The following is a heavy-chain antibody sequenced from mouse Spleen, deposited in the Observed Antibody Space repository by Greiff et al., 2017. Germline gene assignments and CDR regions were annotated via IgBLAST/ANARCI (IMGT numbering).Heavy chain of an antibody. CDR2: IYPGDGDT. V-gene: IGHV1-80*01. CDR3: ARKGPLLLRYFDV. Sequence: VQLQQSGAELVKPGASVKISCKASGYAFSSYWMNWVKQRPGKGLEWIGQIYPGDGDTNYNGKFKGKATLTAYKSSSTAYMQLSSLTSEDSAVYFCARKGPLLLRYFDVWGAGTTVTVSA. D-gene: IGHD1-1*01. CDR1: GYAFSSYW. J-gene: IGHJ1*01.